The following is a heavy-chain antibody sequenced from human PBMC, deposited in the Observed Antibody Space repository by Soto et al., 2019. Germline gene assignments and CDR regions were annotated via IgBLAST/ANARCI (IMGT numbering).Heavy chain of an antibody. CDR3: AKRSSSSTFDY. CDR2: IIGSHDST. J-gene: IGHJ4*02. D-gene: IGHD6-6*01. V-gene: IGHV3-23*01. CDR1: GFTFSSYA. Sequence: EVQLLESGGGLVQPGESLRLSCAASGFTFSSYAMSWVRQAPGKGLEWVAGIIGSHDSTYYADSVKGRFTISRDTSKNTLNLQMSSLRAEDTAVYYCAKRSSSSTFDYWGQGPLVTVAS.